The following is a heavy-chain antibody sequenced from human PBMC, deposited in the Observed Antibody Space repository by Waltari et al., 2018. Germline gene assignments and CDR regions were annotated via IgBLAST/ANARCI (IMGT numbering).Heavy chain of an antibody. D-gene: IGHD3-22*01. Sequence: EVQLLESGGGLVQPGGSLRLSCAASGFTFSSYAMSWVRHAPGKGLEWVSAISGSGGSTYYADSVKGRFTISRDKSKNTLYLQMNSLRAEDTAVYYCAKDQGGITMIVVVISYFDYWGQGTLVTVSS. CDR1: GFTFSSYA. J-gene: IGHJ4*02. V-gene: IGHV3-23*01. CDR2: ISGSGGST. CDR3: AKDQGGITMIVVVISYFDY.